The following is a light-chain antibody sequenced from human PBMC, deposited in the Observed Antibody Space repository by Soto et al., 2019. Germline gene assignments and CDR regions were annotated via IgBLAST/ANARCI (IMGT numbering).Light chain of an antibody. J-gene: IGLJ2*01. CDR3: YSYAGTPFVV. V-gene: IGLV2-11*01. CDR1: SSDVGGYNY. Sequence: QSVLTQPRSVSGSPGQSVTISCTGTSSDVGGYNYVSWYQQHPGKAPKLMIYDVSKRPSGVPDRFSGSKSGNTASLTISGLQAEDEADYYCYSYAGTPFVVFGGGTKLTVL. CDR2: DVS.